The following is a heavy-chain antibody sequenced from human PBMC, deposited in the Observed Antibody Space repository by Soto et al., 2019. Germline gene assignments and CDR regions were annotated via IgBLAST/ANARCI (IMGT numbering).Heavy chain of an antibody. CDR1: GGSISSGGYS. D-gene: IGHD6-13*01. Sequence: QLQLQESGSGLVKPSQTLSLTCAVSGGSISSGGYSWSWIRQPPGKGLEWIGYIYHSGSTYYNPSLXSGVXIXIDRSKNQFSLKLSSVTAADTAVYYCASGQQLVRNYWGQGTLVTVSS. CDR2: IYHSGST. V-gene: IGHV4-30-2*01. J-gene: IGHJ4*02. CDR3: ASGQQLVRNY.